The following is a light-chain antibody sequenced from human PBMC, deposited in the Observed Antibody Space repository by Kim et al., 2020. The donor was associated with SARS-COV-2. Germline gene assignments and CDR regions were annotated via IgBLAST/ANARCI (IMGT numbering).Light chain of an antibody. CDR2: QIT. V-gene: IGLV3-1*01. CDR3: QAWDSSNVV. J-gene: IGLJ2*01. Sequence: SYELTQPPSVSVSPGQTASIPCSGDKLGDKYSYWYQQKPGQSPVLVIYQITRRPSGIPERFSGSSSGNTATLTINGTQAMDEADYYCQAWDSSNVVFGGG. CDR1: KLGDKY.